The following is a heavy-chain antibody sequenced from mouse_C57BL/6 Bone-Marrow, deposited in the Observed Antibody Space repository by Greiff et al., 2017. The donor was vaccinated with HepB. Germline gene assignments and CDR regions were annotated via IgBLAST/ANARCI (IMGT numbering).Heavy chain of an antibody. CDR1: GFTFSSYA. CDR3: ARDLMVTTGTWFAY. V-gene: IGHV5-4*01. J-gene: IGHJ3*01. Sequence: EVKVVESGGGLVKPGGSLKLSCAASGFTFSSYAMSWVRQTPEKRLEWVATISDGGSYTYYPDNVKGRFTISRDNAKNNLYLQMSHLKSEDTAMYYCARDLMVTTGTWFAYWGQGTLVTVSA. D-gene: IGHD2-2*01. CDR2: ISDGGSYT.